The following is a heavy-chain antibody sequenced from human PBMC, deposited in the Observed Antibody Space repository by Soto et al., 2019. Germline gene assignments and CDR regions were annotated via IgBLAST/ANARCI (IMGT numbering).Heavy chain of an antibody. V-gene: IGHV4-30-4*01. CDR1: GGSISSGGYY. J-gene: IGHJ4*02. CDR3: ARAYYDSSGYGSQEFDY. CDR2: VYYSGCT. Sequence: PSLTCAVSGGSISSGGYYWSWIRQPPGKGLEWIGYVYYSGCTYYNPSLKSRVTISVDTSKNQFSLKLSSVTAADTAFYFCARAYYDSSGYGSQEFDYWGQGTLVTVSS. D-gene: IGHD3-22*01.